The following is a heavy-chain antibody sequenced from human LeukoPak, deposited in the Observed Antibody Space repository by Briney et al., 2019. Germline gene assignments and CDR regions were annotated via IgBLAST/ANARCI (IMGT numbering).Heavy chain of an antibody. CDR1: GFNFGDHA. CDR3: SRGPIQLWVHNGVDV. Sequence: GGSLRLSCAASGFNFGDHAMTWVRQAPGKGLEWVGFIRSKAYRGTTEYAASVKGRFTISRDDSKSVVYLQMNSLKSEDTAVYYCSRGPIQLWVHNGVDVWGQGTTVTVSS. D-gene: IGHD5-18*01. V-gene: IGHV3-49*04. CDR2: IRSKAYRGTT. J-gene: IGHJ6*02.